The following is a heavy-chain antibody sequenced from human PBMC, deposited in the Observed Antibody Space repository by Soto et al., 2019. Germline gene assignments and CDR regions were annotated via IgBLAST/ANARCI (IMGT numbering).Heavy chain of an antibody. V-gene: IGHV4-59*02. CDR1: GGSVSSYY. CDR3: ACFLVTKNS. D-gene: IGHD3-3*01. J-gene: IGHJ4*02. CDR2: IYYSGNT. Sequence: QVQLQESGPGLVKPLETLSLSCTVSGGSVSSYYWTWIRQSPGKGLEYIGYIYYSGNTYYNPSLRCRITISVDTSKKQFSLNLSSITAADTAVYYCACFLVTKNSWGQGILVTVSS.